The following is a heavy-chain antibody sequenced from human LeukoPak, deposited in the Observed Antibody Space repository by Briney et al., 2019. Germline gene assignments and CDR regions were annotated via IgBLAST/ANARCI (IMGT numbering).Heavy chain of an antibody. CDR2: ISSSSSYI. V-gene: IGHV3-21*01. Sequence: PGGSLRLSCAASGFTFSSYSMNWVRQAPGKGLEWVSSISSSSSYIYYADSVKGRFTISRDNAKNSLYLQMNSLRAEDTAVYYCARDSPTSSAYSSSWTYYYYYMDVWGKGTTVTVSS. CDR1: GFTFSSYS. J-gene: IGHJ6*03. D-gene: IGHD6-13*01. CDR3: ARDSPTSSAYSSSWTYYYYYMDV.